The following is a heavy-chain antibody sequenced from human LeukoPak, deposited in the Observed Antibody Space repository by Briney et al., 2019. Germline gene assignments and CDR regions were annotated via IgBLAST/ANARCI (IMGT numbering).Heavy chain of an antibody. CDR2: IIPTFGTA. J-gene: IGHJ4*02. CDR3: ARDHDILTGPQNVNDDY. D-gene: IGHD3-9*01. V-gene: IGHV1-69*13. CDR1: GGTFSSYA. Sequence: SVKVSCKASGGTFSSYAISWVRQAPGQGLEWMGGIIPTFGTANYAQKFQGRVTITADESTSTAYMELSSLRSEDTAVYYCARDHDILTGPQNVNDDYWGQGTLVTVSS.